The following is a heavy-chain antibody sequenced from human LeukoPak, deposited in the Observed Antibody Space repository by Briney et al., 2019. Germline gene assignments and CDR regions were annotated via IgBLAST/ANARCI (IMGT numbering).Heavy chain of an antibody. CDR3: ARYAGNSPIDYYFDF. Sequence: GESLKISCKGSGYTFTSYWIGWVRQMPGKGLERMGIIYSPSFQGQVTISADKSISTAYLQWTSLKASDTAMYYCARYAGNSPIDYYFDFWGQGTLVTVSS. V-gene: IGHV5-51*01. CDR1: GYTFTSYW. D-gene: IGHD4-23*01. CDR2: IY. J-gene: IGHJ4*02.